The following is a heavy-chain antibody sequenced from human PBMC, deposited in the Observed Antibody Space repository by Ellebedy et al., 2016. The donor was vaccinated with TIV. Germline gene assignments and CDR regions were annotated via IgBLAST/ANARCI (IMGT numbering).Heavy chain of an antibody. CDR1: GYTFTGYY. Sequence: ASVKVSCXASGYTFTGYYMHWVRQAPGQGLEWMGWINPNSGGTNYAQKFQGWVTMTRDTSISTAYMELSSLRSEDTAVYYCARGGGYYYGSGSYGWFDPWGQGTLVTVSS. J-gene: IGHJ5*02. CDR3: ARGGGYYYGSGSYGWFDP. V-gene: IGHV1-2*04. D-gene: IGHD3-10*01. CDR2: INPNSGGT.